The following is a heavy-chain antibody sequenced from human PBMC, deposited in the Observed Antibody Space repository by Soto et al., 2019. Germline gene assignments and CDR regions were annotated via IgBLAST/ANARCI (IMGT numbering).Heavy chain of an antibody. V-gene: IGHV3-21*06. Sequence: GGSLRLSCTVLGFTLSNENMNWVRQAPGKGLEWVSSISSRSTFINYADSVKGRFTISRDNDKGLVYIQMNSLRAEDTAVYYCARDPTLSMIVVLGVDDFWGQGTLVTVSS. D-gene: IGHD3-22*01. CDR1: GFTLSNEN. CDR2: ISSRSTFI. CDR3: ARDPTLSMIVVLGVDDF. J-gene: IGHJ4*02.